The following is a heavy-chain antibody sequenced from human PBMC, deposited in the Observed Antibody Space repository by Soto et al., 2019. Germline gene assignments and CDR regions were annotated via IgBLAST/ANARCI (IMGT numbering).Heavy chain of an antibody. CDR3: ARGYYYGSGRPSPGGMDV. V-gene: IGHV1-18*01. Sequence: QVHLVQSGAEVKKPGASVKVSCKASGYTFTNYDINWVRQAPGQGLEWMGWISTYTGNTNYAQKLQGRVTMTTDTSTSTAYLEQRRLRSDGTAVYYCARGYYYGSGRPSPGGMDVWGQGTTVTVSS. CDR1: GYTFTNYD. CDR2: ISTYTGNT. D-gene: IGHD3-10*01. J-gene: IGHJ6*02.